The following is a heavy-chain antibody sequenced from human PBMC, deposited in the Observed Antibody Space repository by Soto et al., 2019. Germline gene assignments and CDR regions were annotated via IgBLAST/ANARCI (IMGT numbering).Heavy chain of an antibody. Sequence: QVQLVQSGAEVKKPGSSVKVSCKASGGTFSSYTISWVRQAPGQWLEWMGRIIPILGIANYAQKFQGRVTITADKSTSTAYMELSSLRSEDTAVYYCAREGVGSEIEDYMDVWGKGTTVTVSS. CDR1: GGTFSSYT. D-gene: IGHD6-19*01. CDR3: AREGVGSEIEDYMDV. J-gene: IGHJ6*03. V-gene: IGHV1-69*08. CDR2: IIPILGIA.